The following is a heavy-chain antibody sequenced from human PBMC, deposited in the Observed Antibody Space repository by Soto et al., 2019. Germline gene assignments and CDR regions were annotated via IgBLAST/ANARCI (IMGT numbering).Heavy chain of an antibody. CDR1: GFTFDDYA. J-gene: IGHJ4*02. V-gene: IGHV3-9*01. D-gene: IGHD2-21*01. CDR3: AKYICGAECSPVY. Sequence: EVQLVESGGGSVQPGRSLRLSCAASGFTFDDYAMHWVRQVPGKGLEWVSGISWNSATKGYADSVKGRFTISRDNAKNSLYLQMNSLRPEDTALYYCAKYICGAECSPVYWGQGTLVTVSS. CDR2: ISWNSATK.